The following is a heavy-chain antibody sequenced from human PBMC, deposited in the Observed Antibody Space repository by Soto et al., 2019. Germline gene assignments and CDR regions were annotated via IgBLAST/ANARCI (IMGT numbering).Heavy chain of an antibody. V-gene: IGHV1-8*01. Sequence: GASVKGSCKASGYTFTSYDINWVRQATGQGLEWMGWMNPNSGNTGYAQKFQGRVTMTRNTSISTAYMELSSLRSEDTAVYYCARGLYDYYYYYYVDVWGKGTTVTVSS. J-gene: IGHJ6*03. CDR3: ARGLYDYYYYYYVDV. D-gene: IGHD3-16*01. CDR1: GYTFTSYD. CDR2: MNPNSGNT.